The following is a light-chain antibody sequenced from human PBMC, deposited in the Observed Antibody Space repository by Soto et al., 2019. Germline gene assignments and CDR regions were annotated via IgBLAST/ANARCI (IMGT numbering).Light chain of an antibody. V-gene: IGKV3-20*01. CDR2: DSS. CDR1: HSLSGKS. J-gene: IGKJ1*01. CDR3: QQYDSSPT. Sequence: DIVLTQSPGTLSLSPCERATLSGTASHSLSGKSLVWYQQKAGQTPRVLIDDSSSRATGIPSRFSGGGSATDFTLTISRLEPEDSAVYFGQQYDSSPTFGQGTKVDIK.